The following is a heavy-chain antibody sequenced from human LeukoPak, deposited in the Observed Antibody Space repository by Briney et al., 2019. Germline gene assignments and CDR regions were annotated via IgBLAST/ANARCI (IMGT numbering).Heavy chain of an antibody. J-gene: IGHJ2*01. Sequence: SETLSLTCTVSGGSITSSSHYWGWIRQPPGKGLEWIGSIYYSGDTYYNPSLKSRVTISVDTSKNQFSLKLSSVTAADTAVYYCARDRQPMVDDWYFDLWGRGTLVTVSS. CDR3: ARDRQPMVDDWYFDL. V-gene: IGHV4-39*07. D-gene: IGHD2-15*01. CDR1: GGSITSSSHY. CDR2: IYYSGDT.